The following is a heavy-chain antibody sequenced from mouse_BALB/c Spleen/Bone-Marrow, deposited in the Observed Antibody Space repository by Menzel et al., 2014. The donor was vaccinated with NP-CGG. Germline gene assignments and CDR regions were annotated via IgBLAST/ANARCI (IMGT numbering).Heavy chain of an antibody. D-gene: IGHD1-1*01. Sequence: EVKVEESGGGLVQPGGPLKLSCVASGFTFSSYGMSWVRQTPDKRLELVATINNNGGSTYYPDSVKGQFTISRDNAKNTLYLQMSSLKSEDTAMYYCARVYGWYFDVWGAGTTVTVSS. J-gene: IGHJ1*01. CDR1: GFTFSSYG. CDR2: INNNGGST. CDR3: ARVYGWYFDV. V-gene: IGHV5-6-3*01.